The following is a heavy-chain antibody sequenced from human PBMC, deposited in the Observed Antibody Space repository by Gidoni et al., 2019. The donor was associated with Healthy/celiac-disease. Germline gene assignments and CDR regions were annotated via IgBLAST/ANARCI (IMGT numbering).Heavy chain of an antibody. V-gene: IGHV4-34*01. J-gene: IGHJ4*02. Sequence: QVQLQQWGAGLLKPSETLSLTCAVYGGSFSGYYWSWIRQPPGKGLEWIGEINHSGSTNYNPTLKSRVTISVDTSKNQFSLKLSSVTAADTAVYYCARGRGSGSVRDWGQGTLVTVSS. D-gene: IGHD3-10*01. CDR3: ARGRGSGSVRD. CDR2: INHSGST. CDR1: GGSFSGYY.